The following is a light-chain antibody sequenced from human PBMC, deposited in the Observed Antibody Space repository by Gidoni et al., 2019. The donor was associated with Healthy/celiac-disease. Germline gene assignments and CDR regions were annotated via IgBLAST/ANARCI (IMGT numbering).Light chain of an antibody. J-gene: IGLJ2*01. CDR1: SSNIGAGYD. CDR3: QSYDSSLSGSVV. V-gene: IGLV1-40*01. Sequence: QSVLPHPPSVSGAPGHRVTISCTGSSSNIGAGYDVHWYQQLPGTAPKLPIYGNSNRPSGVPDRFSGSKSGTSASLAITGLQAEDEADYYCQSYDSSLSGSVVFGGGTKLTVL. CDR2: GNS.